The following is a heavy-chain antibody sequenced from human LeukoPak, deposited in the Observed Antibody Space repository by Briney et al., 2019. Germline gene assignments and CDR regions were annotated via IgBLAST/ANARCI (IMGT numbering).Heavy chain of an antibody. CDR3: ASRSGYSYGHFDY. D-gene: IGHD5-18*01. Sequence: GGSLRLSCAASRFTVSSNYMSWVRQAPGKGLDWVSVIYSGGSTYYADSVKGRFTISRDNSKNTLYLQMNSLRAEDTAVYYCASRSGYSYGHFDYWGQGTLVTVSS. J-gene: IGHJ4*02. V-gene: IGHV3-53*01. CDR2: IYSGGST. CDR1: RFTVSSNY.